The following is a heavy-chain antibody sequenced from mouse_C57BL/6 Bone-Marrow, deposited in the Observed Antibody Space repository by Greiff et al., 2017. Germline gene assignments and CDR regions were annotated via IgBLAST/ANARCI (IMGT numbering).Heavy chain of an antibody. D-gene: IGHD3-3*01. CDR2: IYPGGGST. J-gene: IGHJ4*01. CDR1: GYTFTNYW. V-gene: IGHV1-63*01. Sequence: QVQLKQSGAELVRPGTSVKMSCKASGYTFTNYWIGWAKQRPGHGLEWIGDIYPGGGSTNYNEKFKGKATLTADKSASTAYMQFSSLTSEDSAIYYCARKGRGAIDYWGQGTAVTVSS. CDR3: ARKGRGAIDY.